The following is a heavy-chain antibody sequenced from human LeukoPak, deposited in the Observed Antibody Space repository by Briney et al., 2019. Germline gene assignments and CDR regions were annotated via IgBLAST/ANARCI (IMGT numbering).Heavy chain of an antibody. J-gene: IGHJ4*02. CDR3: ARIGPILGAAWVDY. Sequence: PSETLSLTCAVSGYSISSNHWWGWIRQPPGKGLEWIGYIFYAGSTYYNPSLKSRVTMSVDTSKNPFSLRLSSVTAVDTAVYYCARIGPILGAAWVDYWGQGTLVSVSS. D-gene: IGHD3-3*02. CDR2: IFYAGST. V-gene: IGHV4-28*01. CDR1: GYSISSNHW.